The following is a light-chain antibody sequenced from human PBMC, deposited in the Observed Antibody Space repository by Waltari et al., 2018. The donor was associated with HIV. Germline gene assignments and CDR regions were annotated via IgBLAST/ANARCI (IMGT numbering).Light chain of an antibody. CDR1: SNNVGNQG. CDR2: SNN. J-gene: IGLJ2*01. V-gene: IGLV10-54*04. CDR3: SAWDSSLSAVV. Sequence: QAGLTQPPSVSKGLRQTATLTCTGNSNNVGNQGAAWLQQRQGHPPKLLSYSNNNRPSGISERFSASRSGNTASLTITGLQPEDEADYYCSAWDSSLSAVVFGGGTKLTVL.